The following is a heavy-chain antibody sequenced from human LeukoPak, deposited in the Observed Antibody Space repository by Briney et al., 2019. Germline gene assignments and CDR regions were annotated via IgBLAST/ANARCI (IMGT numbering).Heavy chain of an antibody. V-gene: IGHV4-59*01. CDR2: IYYSGST. CDR1: GGSISSYY. Sequence: SETLSLTCTVSGGSISSYYWSWIRQSPGKGLEWIGYIYYSGSTNYNPSLKSRVTISVDTSKNQFSLKLSSVTAADTAVYYCAREVSSSWYEKGGNWFDPWGQGTLVTISS. CDR3: AREVSSSWYEKGGNWFDP. J-gene: IGHJ5*02. D-gene: IGHD6-13*01.